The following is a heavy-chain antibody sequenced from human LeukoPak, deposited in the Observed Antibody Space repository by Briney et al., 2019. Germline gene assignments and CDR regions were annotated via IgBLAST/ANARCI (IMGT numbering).Heavy chain of an antibody. CDR1: GGSMSPFY. CDR3: AVNSTKHTFDI. J-gene: IGHJ3*02. CDR2: IYYSGGT. Sequence: PSETLSLTCTVPGGSMSPFYWSWIRQSPGKGLEWIGAIYYSGGTNYNPSLKSRVTISVDTSKNQFSLELRFVTAADTAVYYCAVNSTKHTFDIWGQGTMVTVSS. V-gene: IGHV4-59*08. D-gene: IGHD1-1*01.